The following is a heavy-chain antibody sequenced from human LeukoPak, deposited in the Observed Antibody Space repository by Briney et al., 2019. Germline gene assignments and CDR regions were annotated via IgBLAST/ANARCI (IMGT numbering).Heavy chain of an antibody. Sequence: GGSLRLSCAASGFTFSSYSMNWVRQAPGKGLEWVSSISSSSSYIYYADSVEGRFTISRDNAKNSLYLQMNSLRAEDTAVYYCARPDEQQLVRDAFDTWGQGTMVTVSS. CDR1: GFTFSSYS. D-gene: IGHD6-13*01. J-gene: IGHJ3*02. V-gene: IGHV3-21*01. CDR3: ARPDEQQLVRDAFDT. CDR2: ISSSSSYI.